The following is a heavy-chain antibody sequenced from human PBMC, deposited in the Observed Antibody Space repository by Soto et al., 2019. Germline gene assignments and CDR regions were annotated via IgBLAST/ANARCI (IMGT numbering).Heavy chain of an antibody. CDR2: IYYSGST. D-gene: IGHD3-22*01. J-gene: IGHJ4*02. CDR3: ARVSIRYYDSSGYYYFDY. V-gene: IGHV4-59*01. CDR1: GVSISSYY. Sequence: SETLSLTCTVSGVSISSYYWSWIRQPPGKGLEWIGYIYYSGSTNYNPSLKSRVTISVDTSKNQFSLKLSSVTAADTAVYYCARVSIRYYDSSGYYYFDYWGQGTLVTVSS.